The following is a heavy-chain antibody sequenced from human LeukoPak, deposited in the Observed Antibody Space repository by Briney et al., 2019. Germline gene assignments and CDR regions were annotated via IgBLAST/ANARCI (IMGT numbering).Heavy chain of an antibody. Sequence: PSETLSLTCAVYGGSFSGYYWSWIRQPPGKGLEWIGEINHSGSTNYNPSLKSRVTISVDTSKNQFSLKLSSVTAADTAVYYCARDYHGSGSYYKLAYWGQGTLVTVSS. CDR3: ARDYHGSGSYYKLAY. D-gene: IGHD3-10*01. J-gene: IGHJ4*02. CDR2: INHSGST. V-gene: IGHV4-34*01. CDR1: GGSFSGYY.